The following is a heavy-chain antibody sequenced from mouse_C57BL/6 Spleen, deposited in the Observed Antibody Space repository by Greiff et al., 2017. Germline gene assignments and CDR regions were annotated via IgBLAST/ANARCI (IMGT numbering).Heavy chain of an antibody. J-gene: IGHJ1*03. D-gene: IGHD1-1*01. CDR3: ARHYYGSSYWYFDV. Sequence: VKLVESGPGLVAPSQSLSITCTVSGFSLTSYGVHWVRQPPGKGLEWLVVIWSDGSTTYNSALKSRLSISKDNSKSQVFLQMNSLQTDDTAMYYCARHYYGSSYWYFDVWGTGTTVTVSS. V-gene: IGHV2-6-1*01. CDR1: GFSLTSYG. CDR2: IWSDGST.